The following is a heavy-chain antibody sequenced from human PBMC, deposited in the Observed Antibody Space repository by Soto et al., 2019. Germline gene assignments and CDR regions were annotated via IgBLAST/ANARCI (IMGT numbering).Heavy chain of an antibody. CDR1: TFSMYS. CDR2: ISSGSAFI. J-gene: IGHJ5*02. Sequence: EAQVVESGGGLVKPGGSLRLSCNFTFSMYSMNWVRQAPGKGLEWVASISSGSAFIKYADSVKGRFSISRDNAKNSVSLQMNSLRAEDTAMYYYTRDQGGSYDSWFDPWGRGTLVTVSS. CDR3: TRDQGGSYDSWFDP. D-gene: IGHD1-26*01. V-gene: IGHV3-21*01.